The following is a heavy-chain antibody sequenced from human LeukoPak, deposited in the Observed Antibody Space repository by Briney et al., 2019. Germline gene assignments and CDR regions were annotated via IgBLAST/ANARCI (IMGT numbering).Heavy chain of an antibody. Sequence: TGGSLRLSCAASGFTFSSDAMSWVRQAPGKGLEYLSAISTSGGDTYYADSVKGRFTISRDNSRNTLYLQMNSLRAEDTAVYYCVKPDLYMVGARWAFHFWGQGTMVTVSS. CDR2: ISTSGGDT. J-gene: IGHJ3*01. CDR1: GFTFSSDA. CDR3: VKPDLYMVGARWAFHF. D-gene: IGHD1-26*01. V-gene: IGHV3-23*01.